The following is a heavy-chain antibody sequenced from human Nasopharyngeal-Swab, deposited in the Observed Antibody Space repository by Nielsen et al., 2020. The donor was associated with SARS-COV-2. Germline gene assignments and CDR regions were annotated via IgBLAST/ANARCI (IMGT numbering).Heavy chain of an antibody. D-gene: IGHD3-3*01. J-gene: IGHJ4*02. Sequence: ASVKVSCKASGYTFTGYYMHWVRQAPGQGLEWMGIINPSGGSTSYAQKFQGRVTMTRDTSTSTVYMELSSLRSEDTAVYYCARRSGQVALFDYWGQGTLVTVSS. V-gene: IGHV1-46*01. CDR2: INPSGGST. CDR1: GYTFTGYY. CDR3: ARRSGQVALFDY.